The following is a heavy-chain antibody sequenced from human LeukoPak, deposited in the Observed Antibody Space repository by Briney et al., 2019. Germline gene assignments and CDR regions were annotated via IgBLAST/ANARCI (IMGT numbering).Heavy chain of an antibody. V-gene: IGHV4-59*01. Sequence: SETLPLTCTVSGGSISSYYWSWIRQPPGKGLEWIGYIYYSGSTNYNPSLKSRVTISVDTSKNQFSLKLSSVTAADTAVYYCARGGRFQTGDYYYYYYMDVWGKGTTVTVSS. CDR2: IYYSGST. CDR3: ARGGRFQTGDYYYYYYMDV. J-gene: IGHJ6*03. CDR1: GGSISSYY. D-gene: IGHD1-26*01.